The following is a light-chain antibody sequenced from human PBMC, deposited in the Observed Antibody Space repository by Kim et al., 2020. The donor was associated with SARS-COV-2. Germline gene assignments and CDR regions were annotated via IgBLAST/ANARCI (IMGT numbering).Light chain of an antibody. CDR2: GAS. V-gene: IGKV3-20*01. CDR1: QSVSSSY. CDR3: QQYGSSPLYT. Sequence: EIVLTQSPGTLSLSPGERATLSCRASQSVSSSYLAWYQQKPGQAPRLLIYGASRRATGISDRFSGSGSGTDFTLTTSRLEPEDFAVYYCQQYGSSPLYTFGQGTKLEI. J-gene: IGKJ2*01.